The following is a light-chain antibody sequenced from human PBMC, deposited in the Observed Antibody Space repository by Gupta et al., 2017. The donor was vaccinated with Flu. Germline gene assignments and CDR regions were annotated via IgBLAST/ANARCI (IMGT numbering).Light chain of an antibody. J-gene: IGLJ2*01. V-gene: IGLV2-14*04. CDR2: DVS. CDR3: SSYTSSSLEV. Sequence: TSSDVGGYNYVSWYQQHPGKAPKLMIYDVSNRPSGVSNRFSGSKSGNTASLTISGLQAEDEADYYCSSYTSSSLEVFGGGTKLTVL. CDR1: SSDVGGYNY.